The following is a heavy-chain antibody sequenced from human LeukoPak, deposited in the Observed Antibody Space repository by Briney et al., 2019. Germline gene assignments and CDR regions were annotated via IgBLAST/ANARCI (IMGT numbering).Heavy chain of an antibody. CDR1: GFSFSSYY. D-gene: IGHD3-22*01. J-gene: IGHJ4*02. V-gene: IGHV3-74*01. Sequence: GGSLRLSCAASGFSFSSYYMYWVRQAPEKGLVWVSRIRTDGNTAYADSVKGRFTISRDNAKNTLYLQMNSLRAEDTAVYYCAADYYDSSAHFYFDYWGQGALVTVSS. CDR2: IRTDGNT. CDR3: AADYYDSSAHFYFDY.